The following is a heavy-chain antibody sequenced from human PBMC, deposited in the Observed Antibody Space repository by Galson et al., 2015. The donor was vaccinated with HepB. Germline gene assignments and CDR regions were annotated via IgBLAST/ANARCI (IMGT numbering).Heavy chain of an antibody. CDR2: IKSKRDDGTA. Sequence: SLRLSCAASGFTFSNVWMSWVRQGPGKGPEWVGRIKSKRDDGTADHAAPVKGRFTISRDDSKDTLYLQMDSLKTEDTAVYYCGVYSYGAVGRWGQGTLVTVSS. CDR1: GFTFSNVW. D-gene: IGHD5-18*01. CDR3: GVYSYGAVGR. J-gene: IGHJ4*02. V-gene: IGHV3-15*01.